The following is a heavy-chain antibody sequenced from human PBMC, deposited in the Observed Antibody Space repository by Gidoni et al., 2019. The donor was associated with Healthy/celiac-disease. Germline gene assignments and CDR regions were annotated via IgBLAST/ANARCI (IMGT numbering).Heavy chain of an antibody. Sequence: EVQLVESGGGLVKPGGSLRLSCAASGFTFSSYSMNWVRQAPGKGLEWVSSISSSSSYIYYADSVKGRFTISRDNAKNSLYLQMNSLRAEDTAVYYCARVTSGDYYYYGMDVWGQGTTVTVSS. V-gene: IGHV3-21*01. CDR1: GFTFSSYS. CDR2: ISSSSSYI. CDR3: ARVTSGDYYYYGMDV. J-gene: IGHJ6*02. D-gene: IGHD2-2*01.